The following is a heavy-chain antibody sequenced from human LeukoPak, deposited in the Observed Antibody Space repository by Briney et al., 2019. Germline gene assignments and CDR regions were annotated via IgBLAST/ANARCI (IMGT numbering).Heavy chain of an antibody. V-gene: IGHV3-30*03. D-gene: IGHD5-18*01. J-gene: IGHJ4*02. CDR1: GFTFSTYG. Sequence: PGGSLRLSCAASGFTFSTYGMHWVREAPGKGLVWGAAISYDGSNKYDAVSVRGRFAISRDNSKNTLYLQMNSLRAEDTAVYYCARDRGYSYADYWGQGTLVTVSS. CDR2: ISYDGSNK. CDR3: ARDRGYSYADY.